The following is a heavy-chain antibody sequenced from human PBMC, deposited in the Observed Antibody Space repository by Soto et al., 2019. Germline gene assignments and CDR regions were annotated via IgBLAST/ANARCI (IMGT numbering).Heavy chain of an antibody. CDR3: AREGVATVIGWFDL. CDR1: GASISSYY. J-gene: IGHJ5*01. Sequence: QVQLQESGPGVVKPSETLSLSCSVSGASISSYYWNWIRQSPGKRLEWIGYISYAGNTNYNPALESRVTISADTSNHQVSLTLTSVTAADTALYFCAREGVATVIGWFDLWGQGTPVTVSS. CDR2: ISYAGNT. V-gene: IGHV4-59*01. D-gene: IGHD1-1*01.